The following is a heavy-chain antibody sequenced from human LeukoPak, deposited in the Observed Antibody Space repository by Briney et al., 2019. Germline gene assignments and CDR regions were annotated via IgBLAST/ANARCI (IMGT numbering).Heavy chain of an antibody. CDR3: AREGQAFNSNWDYFEY. J-gene: IGHJ4*02. CDR1: GFTFDTFA. Sequence: TGGSLRLSCVASGFTFDTFAMSWVRQAPGKGLEWVSGIGNTETYYADSVKGRFTISRDNSKSTIYLHMNNLRAEDTALYYCAREGQAFNSNWDYFEYWGQGTPVTVSS. CDR2: IGNTET. V-gene: IGHV3-23*01. D-gene: IGHD7-27*01.